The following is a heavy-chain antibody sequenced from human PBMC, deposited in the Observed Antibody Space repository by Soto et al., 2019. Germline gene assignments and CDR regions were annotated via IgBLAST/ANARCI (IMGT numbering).Heavy chain of an antibody. V-gene: IGHV3-30*14. CDR3: ERDYPLTYYFDH. Sequence: GGSLRLSCAGSGVTFRGYAVHWVRQTPGKGLEWVTVISDDGSKTYYADSVKGRFSVSRDDSTNMVFLQMSSLRSEETAVYHPERDYPLTYYFDHWGPGTPVTVSS. J-gene: IGHJ4*02. CDR1: GVTFRGYA. CDR2: ISDDGSKT. D-gene: IGHD3-9*01.